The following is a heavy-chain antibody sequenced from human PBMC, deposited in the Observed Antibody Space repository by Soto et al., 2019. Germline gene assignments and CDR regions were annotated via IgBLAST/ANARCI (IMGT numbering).Heavy chain of an antibody. J-gene: IGHJ4*02. D-gene: IGHD3-22*01. CDR3: ARDVDVRSGYYSAPFDY. CDR2: IWYDGSNK. V-gene: IGHV3-33*01. Sequence: ESGGGVVQPGRSLRLSCAASGFTFSSYGMHWVRQAPGKGLEWVAVIWYDGSNKYYADSVKGRFTISRDNSKNTLYLQMNSLRAEDTAVYYCARDVDVRSGYYSAPFDYWGQGTLVTVSS. CDR1: GFTFSSYG.